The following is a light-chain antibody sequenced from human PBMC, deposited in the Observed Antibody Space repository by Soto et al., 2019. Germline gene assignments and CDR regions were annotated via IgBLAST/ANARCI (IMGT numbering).Light chain of an antibody. V-gene: IGKV1-9*01. CDR2: AAS. CDR3: QQLNSYPRT. CDR1: QGISSS. Sequence: IQLTQSPSSLSASVGDRVTITCRASQGISSSLAWYQQNPGKAPKLLIYAASTLHSGVPSRFSGGGSGIDFTLTISSLQPKDFAIYYCQQLNSYPRTLGQGTRVDIK. J-gene: IGKJ1*01.